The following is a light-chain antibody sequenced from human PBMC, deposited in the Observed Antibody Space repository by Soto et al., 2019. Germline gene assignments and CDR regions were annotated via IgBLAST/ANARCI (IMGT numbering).Light chain of an antibody. CDR2: DAS. CDR1: QSIDHL. J-gene: IGKJ2*01. Sequence: DIQMTQSPSPLSASIGDRVTITCRASQSIDHLLAWYQQKPGKPPQLLIYDASRVQTGVPSRFSASGSETEFTLTISSLQPDDFATYFCQQYSGFPYTFGPGTKLEIK. CDR3: QQYSGFPYT. V-gene: IGKV1-5*01.